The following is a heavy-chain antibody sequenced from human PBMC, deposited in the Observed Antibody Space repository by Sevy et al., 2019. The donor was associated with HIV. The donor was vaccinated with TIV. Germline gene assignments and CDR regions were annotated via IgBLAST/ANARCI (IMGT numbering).Heavy chain of an antibody. Sequence: GGSLRLSCAASGFTFSSYAMHWVRQAPGKGLEWVAVISYDGSNKYYADSVKGRFTISRDNSKNTLYLQMSSLRAEDTAVYYCGRDPGYDFWSGRSWFDPWGQGTLVTVSS. D-gene: IGHD3-3*01. V-gene: IGHV3-30-3*01. CDR3: GRDPGYDFWSGRSWFDP. CDR2: ISYDGSNK. J-gene: IGHJ5*02. CDR1: GFTFSSYA.